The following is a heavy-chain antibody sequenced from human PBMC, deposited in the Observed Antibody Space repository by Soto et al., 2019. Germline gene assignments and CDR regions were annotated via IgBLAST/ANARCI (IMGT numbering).Heavy chain of an antibody. CDR1: GGSISSGGYS. V-gene: IGHV4-30-2*01. CDR3: ARGTTTVTTFDS. Sequence: QLQLQESGSGLVKPSQTLSLTCAVSGGSISSGGYSWSWIRQPPGKGLECIGYIYHSGSTYYNPSLKSRVXXXVXXSTNQLSLKLSAVTAADTAVYYCARGTTTVTTFDSWGQGTLVTVSS. CDR2: IYHSGST. J-gene: IGHJ4*02. D-gene: IGHD4-17*01.